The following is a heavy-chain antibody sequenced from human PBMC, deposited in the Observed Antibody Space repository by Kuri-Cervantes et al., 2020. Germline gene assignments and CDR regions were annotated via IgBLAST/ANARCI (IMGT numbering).Heavy chain of an antibody. Sequence: GGSLRLSCAASGFTFSSYWMSWVRQAPGKGLEWVANIKQDGSEKYYVVSVKGRFTISRDNAKNSLYLQMNSLRAEDTAVYYCARGMGAPDEYYLDYWGQGTLVTVSS. CDR1: GFTFSSYW. V-gene: IGHV3-7*01. D-gene: IGHD1-26*01. CDR3: ARGMGAPDEYYLDY. J-gene: IGHJ4*02. CDR2: IKQDGSEK.